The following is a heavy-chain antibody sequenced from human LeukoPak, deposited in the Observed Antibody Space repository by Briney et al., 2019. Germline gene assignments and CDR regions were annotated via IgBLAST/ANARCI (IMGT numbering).Heavy chain of an antibody. CDR1: GGSFSGYY. CDR2: INHSGST. J-gene: IGHJ5*02. CDR3: ARGGGYNWFDP. Sequence: SETLSLTCAVYGGSFSGYYWSWIRQPPGKGLEWIGEINHSGSTNYNPSLKSRVTISVDTSKNQFSLKLSSVTAADMAVYYCARGGGYNWFDPWGQGTLVTVSS. V-gene: IGHV4-34*01.